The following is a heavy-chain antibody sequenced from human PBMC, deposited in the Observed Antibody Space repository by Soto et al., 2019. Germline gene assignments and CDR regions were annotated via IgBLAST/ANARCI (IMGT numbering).Heavy chain of an antibody. V-gene: IGHV3-48*03. CDR3: AREGYDSMDNAFDI. CDR1: GFTFSSSE. J-gene: IGHJ3*02. CDR2: ISGSGTTI. Sequence: EVQLVESGGGLVQPGGSLRLSCAASGFTFSSSEMNWVRQAPGKGLEWVSYISGSGTTIYYADSVKGRFTISRDNAKKSLHLQMNSLRAEDTAVYYCAREGYDSMDNAFDIWCQGTMVTVSS. D-gene: IGHD3-22*01.